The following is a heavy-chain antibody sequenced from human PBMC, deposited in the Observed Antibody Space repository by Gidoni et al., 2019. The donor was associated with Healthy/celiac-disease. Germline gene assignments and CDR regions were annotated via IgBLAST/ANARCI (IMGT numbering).Heavy chain of an antibody. CDR3: AKEEVVVVAAGGIGYYFDY. Sequence: EVQLVESGGGLVQPGRSLRLSCAAFGFTFDDSHMHWVRQAPGKGLEWVSGISWNSGSIGYADSVKGRFTISRDNAKNSLYLQMNSLRAEDTALYYCAKEEVVVVAAGGIGYYFDYWGQGTLVTVSS. CDR1: GFTFDDSH. J-gene: IGHJ4*02. D-gene: IGHD2-15*01. CDR2: ISWNSGSI. V-gene: IGHV3-9*01.